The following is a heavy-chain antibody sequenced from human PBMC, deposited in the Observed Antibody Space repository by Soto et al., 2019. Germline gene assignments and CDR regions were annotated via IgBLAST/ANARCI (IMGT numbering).Heavy chain of an antibody. J-gene: IGHJ6*02. CDR1: GFTFSGSA. V-gene: IGHV3-73*01. D-gene: IGHD3-3*01. Sequence: PGGSLRLSCEASGFTFSGSAMHWVRQASGKGLEWVGRIRSKANSYATAYAASVKGRFSISRDESKNTAYLQMNRLTAADTAIYYCARDGLTAFGMIPPWDVDVWGQGTTVTVSS. CDR2: IRSKANSYAT. CDR3: ARDGLTAFGMIPPWDVDV.